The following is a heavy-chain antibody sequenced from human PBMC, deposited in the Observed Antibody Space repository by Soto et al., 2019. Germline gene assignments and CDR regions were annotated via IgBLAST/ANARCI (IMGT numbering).Heavy chain of an antibody. CDR2: IIPIFGTA. CDR1: GGTFSSYA. D-gene: IGHD4-17*01. Sequence: GASVKVSCKASGGTFSSYAISWVRQAPGQGLEWMGGIIPIFGTANYAQKFQGRVTITADESTSTAYMELSSLRSEDTAVYYCARAPVTTVYYYYYGMDVWGQGTTVTVS. J-gene: IGHJ6*02. V-gene: IGHV1-69*13. CDR3: ARAPVTTVYYYYYGMDV.